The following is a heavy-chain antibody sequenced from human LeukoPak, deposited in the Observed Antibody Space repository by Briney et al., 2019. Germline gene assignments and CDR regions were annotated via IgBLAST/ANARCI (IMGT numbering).Heavy chain of an antibody. J-gene: IGHJ5*02. CDR3: GRDETQYCRGGNSFLTP. CDR2: ISDSGGRT. V-gene: IGHV3-23*01. D-gene: IGHD2-15*01. Sequence: PGGSLRLSCAASGFTFSIYAMSWVRQAPGKGLEWVSVISDSGGRTYYTDSVRGRFTISRDNSKNTVYLLMNSLRADDTAVYCWGRDETQYCRGGNSFLTPWGGEPLSTASS. CDR1: GFTFSIYA.